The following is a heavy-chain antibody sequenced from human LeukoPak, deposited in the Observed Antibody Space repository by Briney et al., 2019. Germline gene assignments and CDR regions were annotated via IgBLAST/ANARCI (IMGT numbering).Heavy chain of an antibody. J-gene: IGHJ3*02. Sequence: PSETLSLTCTVSGGSISSYYWSWLRQPPGKGLEWIGYIYYSGSTNYNPSLKSRVTISVDTSKNQFSLKLSSVTAADTAVYYCARGPSRYCSSTSCAYRAFDIWGQGTMVTVSS. D-gene: IGHD2-2*01. CDR1: GGSISSYY. CDR3: ARGPSRYCSSTSCAYRAFDI. V-gene: IGHV4-59*01. CDR2: IYYSGST.